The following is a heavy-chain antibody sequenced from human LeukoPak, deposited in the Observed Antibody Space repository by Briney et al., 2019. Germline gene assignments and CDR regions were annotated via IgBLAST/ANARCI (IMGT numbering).Heavy chain of an antibody. D-gene: IGHD4-17*01. Sequence: SETLSLTCAVYGGSLSGYYWSWIRQPPGKGLEWIGEINHSGSTNYNPSLKSRVTISVDTSKNQFSLKLSSVTAADTAVYYCARGPLMTTVTTSGDYWGQGTLVTVSS. V-gene: IGHV4-34*01. CDR1: GGSLSGYY. CDR2: INHSGST. J-gene: IGHJ4*02. CDR3: ARGPLMTTVTTSGDY.